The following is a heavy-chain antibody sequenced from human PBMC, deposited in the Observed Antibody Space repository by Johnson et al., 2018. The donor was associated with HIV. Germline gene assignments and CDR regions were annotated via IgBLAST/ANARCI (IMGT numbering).Heavy chain of an antibody. CDR1: GFTFSSYG. D-gene: IGHD1-1*01. Sequence: QVQLVESGGGVVQPGRSLRLSCAASGFTFSSYGMHWVRQAPGKGLEWVAVIWYDGSNKYYADSVKGRFTISRDNSKNTLYLQMNSRRAEDTAVYYCARAPGAVPNPGTGSNDAFDIWGQGTMVTVSS. CDR2: IWYDGSNK. J-gene: IGHJ3*02. CDR3: ARAPGAVPNPGTGSNDAFDI. V-gene: IGHV3-33*01.